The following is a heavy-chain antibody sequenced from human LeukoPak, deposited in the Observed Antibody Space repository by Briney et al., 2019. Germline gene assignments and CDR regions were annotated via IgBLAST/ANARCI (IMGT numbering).Heavy chain of an antibody. CDR1: GFTFSSHS. D-gene: IGHD3-22*01. CDR2: TSSSSSYI. CDR3: ARDLPDYYDSSGLRGD. J-gene: IGHJ4*02. Sequence: PGGSLRLSCAASGFTFSSHSMNWVRQAPGKGLEWVSSTSSSSSYIYYADSVKGRFTISRDNAKNSLYLQMNSLRAEDTAVYYCARDLPDYYDSSGLRGDWGQGTLVTVSS. V-gene: IGHV3-21*01.